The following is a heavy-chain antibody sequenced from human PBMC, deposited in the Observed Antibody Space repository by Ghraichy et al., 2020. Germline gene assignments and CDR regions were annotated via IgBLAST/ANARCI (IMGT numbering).Heavy chain of an antibody. CDR1: GDSVNSKNYF. CDR3: ARHRGPFLDAFLI. Sequence: SETLSLTCVVSGDSVNSKNYFWAWIRQPPGKGLEWIGSIFYNGKTYYSPSLKSRVTMSVDTSNNQFSLNLTSVSAADTSVDYCARHRGPFLDAFLISGQGTWGTGYS. CDR2: IFYNGKT. V-gene: IGHV4-39*01. D-gene: IGHD3-3*02. J-gene: IGHJ3*02.